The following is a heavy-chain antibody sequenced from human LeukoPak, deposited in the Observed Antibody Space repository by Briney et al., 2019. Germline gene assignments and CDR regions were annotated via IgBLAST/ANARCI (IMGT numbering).Heavy chain of an antibody. CDR1: GFTFSSYA. CDR3: AKDAKSCANGVCYPGMDF. J-gene: IGHJ4*02. Sequence: PGRSLRLSCAASGFTFSSYAMHWVRQAPGKGLEWVAVISYDGSNKYYADSVRGRFTISRDNSKNTVYLQMSSLRPEDTAVYYCAKDAKSCANGVCYPGMDFWGQGTLVTVSS. CDR2: ISYDGSNK. D-gene: IGHD2-8*01. V-gene: IGHV3-30-3*01.